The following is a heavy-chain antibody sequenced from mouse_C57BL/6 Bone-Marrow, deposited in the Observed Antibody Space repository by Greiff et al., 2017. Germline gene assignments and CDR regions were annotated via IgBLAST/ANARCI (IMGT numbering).Heavy chain of an antibody. CDR3: AREKGNYDDEFAY. J-gene: IGHJ3*01. CDR2: IDPSDSYT. CDR1: GYTFTSYW. V-gene: IGHV1-50*01. Sequence: QVQLQQPGAELVKPGASVKLSCKASGYTFTSYWVQWVKQRPGQGLEWIGEIDPSDSYTNYNQKFKGKATLTVDTSSSTAYMQLSSLTSEDSAVYYCAREKGNYDDEFAYGGQGTLVTVSA. D-gene: IGHD2-4*01.